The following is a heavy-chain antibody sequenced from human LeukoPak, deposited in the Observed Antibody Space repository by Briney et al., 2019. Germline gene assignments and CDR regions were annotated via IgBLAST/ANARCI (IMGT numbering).Heavy chain of an antibody. V-gene: IGHV3-66*01. CDR2: ICSGGST. D-gene: IGHD3-3*01. CDR1: GFTVSSNY. J-gene: IGHJ6*02. Sequence: GGSLRLSCAASGFTVSSNYMSWVRQAPGKGLEWVSVICSGGSTYYADSVKGRFTISRDNSKNTLYLQMNSLRAEDTAVYYCARGGVALWDYYYYGMDVWGQGTTVTVSS. CDR3: ARGGVALWDYYYYGMDV.